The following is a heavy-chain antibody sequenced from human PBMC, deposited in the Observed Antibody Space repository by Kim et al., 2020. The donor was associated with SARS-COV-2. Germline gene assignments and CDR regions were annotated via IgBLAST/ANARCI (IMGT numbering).Heavy chain of an antibody. V-gene: IGHV3-30-3*01. CDR2: ISNDGSRK. CDR1: GFIFSNYA. CDR3: AREDPYLTGFYPDY. Sequence: GGSLRLSCAASGFIFSNYAIHWVRQAPGKGLEWVAVISNDGSRKYYADAVKGRFTISRDDSKKTLYLQMNSLRDEDTAVYYCAREDPYLTGFYPDYWGQGTLVTVSS. D-gene: IGHD3-9*01. J-gene: IGHJ4*02.